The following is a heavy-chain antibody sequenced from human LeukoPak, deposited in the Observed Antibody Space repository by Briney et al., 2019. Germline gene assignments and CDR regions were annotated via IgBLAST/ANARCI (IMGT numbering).Heavy chain of an antibody. V-gene: IGHV3-23*01. CDR1: GFTFSSYA. CDR3: AKNRCSSTRCYSPIDAFFDY. Sequence: PGGSLRLSCAASGFTFSSYAMSWVRQAPGKGLEWVSAISGSGGSTYYADSVKGRFTISRDNCKNTLYLQMNSLRAEDTAVYYCAKNRCSSTRCYSPIDAFFDYWSQGTLVTVSS. CDR2: ISGSGGST. D-gene: IGHD2-2*01. J-gene: IGHJ4*02.